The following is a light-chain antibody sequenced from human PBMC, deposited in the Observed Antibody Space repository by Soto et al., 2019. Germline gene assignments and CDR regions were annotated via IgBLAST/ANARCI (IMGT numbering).Light chain of an antibody. V-gene: IGKV1-5*01. Sequence: DIQMTQSPSTLSASVGDRVTITCRASQSISSWLAWYQQKPGKAPKLLIYDASSLESGVPSRFSGSGSGTEFTLTISSLHPDDFAPYYCQQYNSYSVTFGQGTKVEIK. CDR2: DAS. CDR1: QSISSW. CDR3: QQYNSYSVT. J-gene: IGKJ1*01.